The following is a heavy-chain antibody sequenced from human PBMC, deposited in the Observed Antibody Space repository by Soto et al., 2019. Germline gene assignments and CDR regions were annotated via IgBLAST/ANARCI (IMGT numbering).Heavy chain of an antibody. V-gene: IGHV3-33*01. J-gene: IGHJ4*02. CDR1: GISFRNSG. CDR3: ARDKGVTSLAY. CDR2: IWSDGSSK. Sequence: QVQLVQSEGGVVQPGRSLRLSCVMSGISFRNSGMHWVRQAPGKGLEWVAMIWSDGSSKFYADSVQGRFTISRDNSMDTLYLQMTSLRPEYTAIYYCARDKGVTSLAYWGQGTLVTVSS. D-gene: IGHD2-2*01.